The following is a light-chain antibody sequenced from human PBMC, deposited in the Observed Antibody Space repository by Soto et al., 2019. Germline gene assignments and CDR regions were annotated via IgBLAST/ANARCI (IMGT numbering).Light chain of an antibody. V-gene: IGKV3-11*01. CDR2: DAS. CDR3: QEYSKWPGT. CDR1: QSVSTY. Sequence: EIVLTQSPATLSLSPGESATLSCRASQSVSTYLAWYQQKPGLAPRLLIYDASYRATGIAARFRGSGSGTDFTLTITSLEPEDFAVYYCQEYSKWPGTFGQGTKVEIK. J-gene: IGKJ1*01.